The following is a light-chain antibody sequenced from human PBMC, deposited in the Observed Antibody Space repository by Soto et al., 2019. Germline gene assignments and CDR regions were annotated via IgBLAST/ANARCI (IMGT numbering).Light chain of an antibody. Sequence: DIQMTQSPSSLSASVGDRVTITCRASQTISNYLHWYQQSPGKAPNLLIYLASNLQSGVPSRFSGSGSGTDFTLTISSLQPEDFATYYYQQSYSAPQTFGQGTKVEIK. CDR1: QTISNY. CDR3: QQSYSAPQT. V-gene: IGKV1-39*01. CDR2: LAS. J-gene: IGKJ1*01.